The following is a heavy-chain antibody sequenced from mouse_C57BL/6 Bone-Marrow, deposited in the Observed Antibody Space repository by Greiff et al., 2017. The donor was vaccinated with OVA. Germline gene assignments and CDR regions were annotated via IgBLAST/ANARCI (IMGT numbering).Heavy chain of an antibody. V-gene: IGHV1-82*01. J-gene: IGHJ2*01. CDR1: GYAFSSSW. CDR2: IYPGDGDT. CDR3: AVYGNYDY. D-gene: IGHD2-1*01. Sequence: QVQLKESGPELVKPGASVKISCKASGYAFSSSWMNWVKQRPGKGLEWIGRIYPGDGDTNYTGKFKGNATLTADKSSSTAYMQLSSLTSEDSAVYFCAVYGNYDYWGQGTTLTVSS.